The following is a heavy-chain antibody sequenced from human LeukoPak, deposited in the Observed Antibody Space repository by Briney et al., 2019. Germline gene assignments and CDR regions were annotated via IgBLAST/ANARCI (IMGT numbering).Heavy chain of an antibody. CDR2: IKSNSAGCTA. V-gene: IGHV3-15*01. CDR1: SFDFIGTW. Sequence: GGSLRLSCAASSFDFIGTWMTWVRQAPGKGLEWVGRIKSNSAGCTADYAAPVQGRFTISRDDSKATLYPQMNSLKTEDTAVYYCVAVASHYLRGGSCHYYIYWGQGTLVTVSS. CDR3: VAVASHYLRGGSCHYYIY. J-gene: IGHJ4*02. D-gene: IGHD2-2*01.